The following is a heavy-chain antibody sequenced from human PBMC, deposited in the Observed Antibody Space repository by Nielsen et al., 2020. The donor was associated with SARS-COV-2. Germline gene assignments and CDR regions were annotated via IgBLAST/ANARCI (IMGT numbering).Heavy chain of an antibody. D-gene: IGHD3-10*01. J-gene: IGHJ5*02. CDR1: GFTFSSYA. CDR2: ISYDGSNK. CDR3: ARPQPSYYYGSGSYSA. V-gene: IGHV3-30-3*01. Sequence: GGSLRLSCAASGFTFSSYAMHWVRQAPGKGLEWVAVISYDGSNKYYADSVKGRFTISRDNSKNTLYLQMNSLRAEDTAVYYCARPQPSYYYGSGSYSAWGQGTLVTVSS.